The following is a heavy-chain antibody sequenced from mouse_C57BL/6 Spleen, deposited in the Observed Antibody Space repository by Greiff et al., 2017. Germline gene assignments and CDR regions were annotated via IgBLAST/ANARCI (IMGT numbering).Heavy chain of an antibody. Sequence: QVQLQQSGAELVRPGSSVKLSCKASGYTFTSYWMHWVKQRPIQGLEWIGNIDPSDSETHYNQKFKDKATLTVDKSSSTAYMQLSSLTSEDSAVYYCARLDWDGAMDYWGQGTSVTVSS. D-gene: IGHD4-1*01. J-gene: IGHJ4*01. CDR2: IDPSDSET. V-gene: IGHV1-52*01. CDR3: ARLDWDGAMDY. CDR1: GYTFTSYW.